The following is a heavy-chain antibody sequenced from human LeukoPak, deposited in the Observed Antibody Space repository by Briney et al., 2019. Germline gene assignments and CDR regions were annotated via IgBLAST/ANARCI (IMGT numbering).Heavy chain of an antibody. D-gene: IGHD3-22*01. CDR1: GFTFSDYY. CDR3: ARAGYYDSSGYVVDY. V-gene: IGHV3-11*01. J-gene: IGHJ4*02. CDR2: ISSSGSTI. Sequence: PGGTLRLSCAASGFTFSDYYMSWIRQAPGKGLEWVSYISSSGSTIYYADSVKGRFTISRDNAKNSLYLQMNSLRAEDTAVYYCARAGYYDSSGYVVDYWGQGTLVTVSS.